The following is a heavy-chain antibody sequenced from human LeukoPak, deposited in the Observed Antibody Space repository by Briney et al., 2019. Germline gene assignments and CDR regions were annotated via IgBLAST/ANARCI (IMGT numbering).Heavy chain of an antibody. D-gene: IGHD1-14*01. J-gene: IGHJ5*02. CDR2: VHYSGET. CDR3: ARHPGRSNWFDT. Sequence: PSETLSLTCTVSGGSISSSTFYWDWLRQSPGQGLEWIGNVHYSGETYYKSSFASRVTMSLDASRNQFSLKLTSVTAADTAVYYCARHPGRSNWFDTWGQGILVTFSS. CDR1: GGSISSSTFY. V-gene: IGHV4-39*01.